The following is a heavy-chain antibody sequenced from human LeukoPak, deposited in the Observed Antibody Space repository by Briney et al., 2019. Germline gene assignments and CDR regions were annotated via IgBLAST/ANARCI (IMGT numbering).Heavy chain of an antibody. D-gene: IGHD3-16*01. Sequence: GGSLRLSCAASGFTFSSYAMHWVRQAPGKGLEWVAVISYDGSNKYYADSVKGRFTISRDNSKNTLYLQMNSLRAEDTAVYYCARDMGVDAPPYDYWGQGTLVTVSS. CDR3: ARDMGVDAPPYDY. CDR2: ISYDGSNK. V-gene: IGHV3-30-3*01. J-gene: IGHJ4*02. CDR1: GFTFSSYA.